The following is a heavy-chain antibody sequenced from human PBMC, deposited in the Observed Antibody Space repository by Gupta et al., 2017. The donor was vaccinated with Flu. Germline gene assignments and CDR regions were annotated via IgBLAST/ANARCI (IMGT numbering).Heavy chain of an antibody. D-gene: IGHD4-17*01. V-gene: IGHV4-4*02. Sequence: QVHLQESGPGLVKPSGTLSLTCAVSGGSISSSNWWSWVRQPPGKGLEWIGEIYHSGITNYSPSLKSRLIISIDDSKNQFSLRLSSVTAADTAVYHCAKRTTNYGDYHFDSWGQGTLVTVSS. CDR2: IYHSGIT. J-gene: IGHJ4*02. CDR3: AKRTTNYGDYHFDS. CDR1: GGSISSSNW.